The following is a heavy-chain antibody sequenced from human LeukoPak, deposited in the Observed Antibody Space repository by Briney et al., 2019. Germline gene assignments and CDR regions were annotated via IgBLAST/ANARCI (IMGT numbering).Heavy chain of an antibody. CDR3: ARDPGTYYYGSGSPWGEFDY. D-gene: IGHD3-10*01. CDR2: IRYDGSNK. J-gene: IGHJ4*02. Sequence: GGSLRLSCAASGFTFSSYGMHWVRQAPGKGLEWVAFIRYDGSNKYYADSVKGRFTISRDNAKNSLYLQMNSLRAEDTAVYYCARDPGTYYYGSGSPWGEFDYWGQGTLVTVSS. CDR1: GFTFSSYG. V-gene: IGHV3-30*02.